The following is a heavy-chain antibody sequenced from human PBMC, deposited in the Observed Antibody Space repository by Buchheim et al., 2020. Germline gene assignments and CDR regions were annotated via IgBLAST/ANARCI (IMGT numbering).Heavy chain of an antibody. V-gene: IGHV4-39*01. CDR1: GVSIIETNYY. Sequence: QLHLQESGPGLVRPSETLSLTCSVSGVSIIETNYYWGWIRQAPGKGLEWIGTVSYSGTSYYNPSLQSRVTLSVDTSRNQFSLSLRSVTATDSAVYYCAKSPPGSYYNWFDPWGQGT. CDR3: AKSPPGSYYNWFDP. CDR2: VSYSGTS. J-gene: IGHJ5*02. D-gene: IGHD3-10*01.